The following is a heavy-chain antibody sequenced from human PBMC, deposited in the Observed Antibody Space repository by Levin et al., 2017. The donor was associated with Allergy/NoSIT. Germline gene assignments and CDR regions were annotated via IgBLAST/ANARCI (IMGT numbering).Heavy chain of an antibody. CDR3: TRDLFRPGDSFDY. CDR1: GFTFGDYA. D-gene: IGHD3-10*01. CDR2: IRSKAYGGTS. Sequence: GESLKISCAASGFTFGDYAMNWFRQAPGKELEWVGFIRSKAYGGTSEYAASVKGRFSISRDDSKSIAYLQMNSLKTEDTAVYYCTRDLFRPGDSFDYGGQGTLVTVSS. J-gene: IGHJ4*02. V-gene: IGHV3-49*03.